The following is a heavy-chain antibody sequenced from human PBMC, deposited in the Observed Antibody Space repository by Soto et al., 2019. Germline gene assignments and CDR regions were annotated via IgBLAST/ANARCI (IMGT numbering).Heavy chain of an antibody. V-gene: IGHV4-30-4*01. CDR3: GRDLTSNANCIDP. Sequence: QVQLQESGPGLVKPSQTLSLTCSVSGDYIHVGGYYWTWIRQRPGKGLEWMGYIYYTGKTYYNPSIESRLTMSVDRSMNQFSLRLTSVTAADTAVYFCGRDLTSNANCIDPWGQGTLVTVSS. CDR2: IYYTGKT. CDR1: GDYIHVGGYY. J-gene: IGHJ5*02. D-gene: IGHD2-2*01.